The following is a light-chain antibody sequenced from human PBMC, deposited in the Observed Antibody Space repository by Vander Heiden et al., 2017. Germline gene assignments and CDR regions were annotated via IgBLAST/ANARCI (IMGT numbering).Light chain of an antibody. J-gene: IGLJ2*01. V-gene: IGLV3-21*02. CDR3: QVWDSISDHLV. CDR1: NIGSKS. Sequence: SYVLTQPPSLSVSPGQTATITCGGDNIGSKSVHWYQQKSGQAPVLVVYDDSDRPSGIPERVSGFNSGNTATLTISRVEAGDEADYYCQVWDSISDHLVFGGGTKLSVL. CDR2: DDS.